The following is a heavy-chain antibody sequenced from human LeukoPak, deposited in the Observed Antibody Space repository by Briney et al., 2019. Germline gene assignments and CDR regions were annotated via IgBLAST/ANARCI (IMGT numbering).Heavy chain of an antibody. CDR2: INPNSGGT. D-gene: IGHD3-9*01. J-gene: IGHJ5*02. CDR3: ARGTSNVFSPPSEVDP. CDR1: GYTFTGYY. V-gene: IGHV1-2*04. Sequence: GASVKVSCKASGYTFTGYYMHWVRQAPGQGLEWMGWINPNSGGTNYAQKFQGWVTMTRDTSISTAYMELSRLRSDDTAVYYCARGTSNVFSPPSEVDPWGQGTLVTVSS.